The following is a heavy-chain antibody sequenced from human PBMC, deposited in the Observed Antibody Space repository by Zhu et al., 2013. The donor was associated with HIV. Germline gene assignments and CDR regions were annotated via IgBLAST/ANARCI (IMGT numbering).Heavy chain of an antibody. V-gene: IGHV1-2*02. CDR3: ARDGSEPHIVATITPFDY. Sequence: QVQLVQSGAEVKKPGASVKVSCKASGYTFTGYYMHWVRQAPGQGLEWMGWINPNSGGTNYAQKFQGRVTMTRDTSISTAYMELRSLRSDDTAVYYCARDGSEPHIVATITPFDYWGQGTLVTVSS. J-gene: IGHJ4*02. CDR2: INPNSGGT. CDR1: GYTFTGYY. D-gene: IGHD5-12*01.